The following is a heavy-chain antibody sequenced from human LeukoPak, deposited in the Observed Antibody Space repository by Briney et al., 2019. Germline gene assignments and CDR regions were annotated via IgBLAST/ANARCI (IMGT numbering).Heavy chain of an antibody. J-gene: IGHJ4*02. CDR3: AGNYDSWTGLNY. D-gene: IGHD3-3*01. Sequence: GALRLSCAASGFTFSGSAMHWVRQASGKGLEWVGHIGNKVSNYATEYAASLRGRFTISRDDSRDTAYLQVNSLKTEDTAVYYCAGNYDSWTGLNYWGQGTLVSVSS. CDR1: GFTFSGSA. V-gene: IGHV3-73*01. CDR2: IGNKVSNYAT.